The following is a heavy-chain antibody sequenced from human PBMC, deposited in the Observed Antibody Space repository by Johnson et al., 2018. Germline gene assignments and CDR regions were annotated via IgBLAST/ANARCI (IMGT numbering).Heavy chain of an antibody. J-gene: IGHJ6*03. Sequence: QVQLQESGPGLVKPSETLSLPCTVSGGSISSYYWSWIRQPPGKGLEWIGYIYYSGSTNYNPSLKSRVTISVDTSKNQFSLKLSSVTAADTAVYYCARVGFWTPHYMDVWGKGTTVTVSS. D-gene: IGHD3/OR15-3a*01. V-gene: IGHV4-59*01. CDR2: IYYSGST. CDR1: GGSISSYY. CDR3: ARVGFWTPHYMDV.